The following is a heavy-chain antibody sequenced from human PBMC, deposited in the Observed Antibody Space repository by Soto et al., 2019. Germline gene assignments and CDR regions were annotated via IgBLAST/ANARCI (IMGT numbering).Heavy chain of an antibody. CDR1: GGTFSSYA. V-gene: IGHV1-69*13. Sequence: SVKVSCKASGGTFSSYAISWVRQAPGQGLEWMGGIIPIFGTANYAQKFQGRVTITADESTSTAYMELSSLRSEDTAVYYCARLSGYSYSRLNWFDPWGQGTLVTVSS. CDR3: ARLSGYSYSRLNWFDP. D-gene: IGHD5-18*01. CDR2: IIPIFGTA. J-gene: IGHJ5*02.